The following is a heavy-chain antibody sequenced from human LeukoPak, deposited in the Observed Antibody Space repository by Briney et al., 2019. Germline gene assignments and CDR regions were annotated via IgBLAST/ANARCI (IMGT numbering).Heavy chain of an antibody. V-gene: IGHV4-34*01. CDR3: AYYYGSREDY. J-gene: IGHJ4*02. CDR2: INHSGST. Sequence: PSQSLSLTCAVYGGSFSGYYWSWIRQPPGKGLEWIGEINHSGSTNYNPSLKSRVTISVDTSKNQFSLKLSSVTAADTAVYYCAYYYGSREDYWGQGTLVTVSS. CDR1: GGSFSGYY. D-gene: IGHD3-10*01.